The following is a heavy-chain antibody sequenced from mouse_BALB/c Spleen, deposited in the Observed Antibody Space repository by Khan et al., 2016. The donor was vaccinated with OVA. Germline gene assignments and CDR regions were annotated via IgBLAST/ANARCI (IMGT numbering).Heavy chain of an antibody. Sequence: QIQLVQSGPELKKPGETVKITCKASGYTFTNYRMNWMKQAPGKGLKWMGWINTHTGEPTYGDDFKGRFAFSLETSASTAYLQITSLKHEAMATYFGERETTYWYFDVWGAGTTVTVSS. CDR3: ERETTYWYFDV. V-gene: IGHV9-1*02. D-gene: IGHD2-1*01. J-gene: IGHJ1*01. CDR2: INTHTGEP. CDR1: GYTFTNYR.